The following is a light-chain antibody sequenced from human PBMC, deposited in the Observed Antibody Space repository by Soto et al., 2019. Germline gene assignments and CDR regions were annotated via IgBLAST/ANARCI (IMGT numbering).Light chain of an antibody. J-gene: IGLJ1*01. Sequence: QAASVSGSPGQSITISCTGISSDAGGYNYVSWYQQHPGKAPKLMIYGVTNRPSGVSNRFSGSKSGNTASLTISGLQAEDEADYYCSSYTSSSTYVFGTGTKLTVL. CDR3: SSYTSSSTYV. CDR1: SSDAGGYNY. V-gene: IGLV2-14*01. CDR2: GVT.